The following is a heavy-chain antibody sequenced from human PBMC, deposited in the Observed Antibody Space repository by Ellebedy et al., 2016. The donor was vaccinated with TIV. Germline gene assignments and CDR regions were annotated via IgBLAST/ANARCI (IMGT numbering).Heavy chain of an antibody. CDR3: ARELGGSGGSDFDY. Sequence: GESLKISCAASEFTFSTYHMHWVRQAPGKGLEWVAVIWYDRTAKFYAASVKGRFTISRDNSQKTLYLEMNSLRADETALYYCARELGGSGGSDFDYWGQGTLVTVSS. D-gene: IGHD2-15*01. V-gene: IGHV3-33*01. CDR1: EFTFSTYH. CDR2: IWYDRTAK. J-gene: IGHJ4*02.